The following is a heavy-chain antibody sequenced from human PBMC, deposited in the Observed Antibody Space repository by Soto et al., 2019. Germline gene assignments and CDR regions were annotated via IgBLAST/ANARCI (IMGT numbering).Heavy chain of an antibody. CDR1: GFTFSSYA. D-gene: IGHD4-17*01. Sequence: EVQLLESGGGLVQPGGSLRLSCAASGFTFSSYAMSWVRQAPGKGLEWVSAISGSGGSTYYADSVKGRFTISRDNSKNTLYLQMNSLRAEDTAVYYCAYCDYLIDAFDIWGQGTMVTVSS. V-gene: IGHV3-23*01. J-gene: IGHJ3*02. CDR3: AYCDYLIDAFDI. CDR2: ISGSGGST.